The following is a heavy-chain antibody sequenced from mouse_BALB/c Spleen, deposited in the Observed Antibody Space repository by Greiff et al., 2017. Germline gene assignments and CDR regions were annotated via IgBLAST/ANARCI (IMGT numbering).Heavy chain of an antibody. CDR2: IDPANGNT. J-gene: IGHJ2*01. Sequence: EVQLQESGAELVKPGASVKLSCTASGFNIKDTYMHWVKQRPEQGLEWIGRIDPANGNTKYDPKFQGKATITADTSSNTAYLQLSSLTSEDTAVYYCASPSYGNYFDYWGQGTTLTVSS. V-gene: IGHV14-3*02. CDR1: GFNIKDTY. CDR3: ASPSYGNYFDY. D-gene: IGHD2-10*02.